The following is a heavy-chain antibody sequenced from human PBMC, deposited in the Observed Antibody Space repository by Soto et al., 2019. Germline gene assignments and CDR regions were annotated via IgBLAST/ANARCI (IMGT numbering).Heavy chain of an antibody. CDR2: IYYTGGA. CDR1: GGSISSGGDY. V-gene: IGHV4-31*03. J-gene: IGHJ5*02. Sequence: SETLSLTCTVSGGSISSGGDYWSWIRQRPGKGLEWIGYIYYTGGAYYNPSLKSRLTLSVDTAKSQFSLKLTSVTTADTAVYFCARVIVVAATGGDCLDPSAQGTLVTVSS. CDR3: ARVIVVAATGGDCLDP. D-gene: IGHD2-15*01.